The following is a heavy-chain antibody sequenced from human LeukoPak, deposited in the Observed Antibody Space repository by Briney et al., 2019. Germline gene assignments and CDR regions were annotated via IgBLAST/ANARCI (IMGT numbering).Heavy chain of an antibody. CDR1: GFTFSNFA. D-gene: IGHD3-22*01. Sequence: GGSLRLSCAASGFTFSNFAMSWVRQAPGKGLEWVSGISGGGGSTYYADSVKGRFTISRDNSKNTLYLQMNRLRAEDTAVYYCAKGSGKYYYDSSGYYYLTFDYWGQGTLVTVSS. V-gene: IGHV3-23*01. CDR2: ISGGGGST. J-gene: IGHJ4*02. CDR3: AKGSGKYYYDSSGYYYLTFDY.